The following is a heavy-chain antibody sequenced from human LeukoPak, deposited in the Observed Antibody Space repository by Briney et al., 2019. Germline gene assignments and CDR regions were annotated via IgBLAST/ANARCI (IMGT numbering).Heavy chain of an antibody. J-gene: IGHJ1*01. CDR3: ARTSSGKTEH. V-gene: IGHV4-61*02. Sequence: SETLSLTCTVSGGSISSSSYYWGWIRQPAGKGLEWIGRIYTSGTTNYNPSLKSRVSMSIDTSKNQFSLNLSSLTATDTAVYYCARTSSGKTEHWGQGTLVTVSS. CDR1: GGSISSSSYY. D-gene: IGHD1-1*01. CDR2: IYTSGTT.